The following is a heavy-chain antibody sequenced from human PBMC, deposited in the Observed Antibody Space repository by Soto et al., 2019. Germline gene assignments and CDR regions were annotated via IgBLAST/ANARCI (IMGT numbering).Heavy chain of an antibody. CDR1: GGSISSSSYY. Sequence: PETLSLTCTVSGGSISSSSYYWGWIRQPPGKGLEWIGSIYYSGSTYYNPSLKSRVTISVDTSKNQFSLKLSSVTAADPAVYYCASPKIAFYNWFDPWGQGTLVTVSS. J-gene: IGHJ5*02. V-gene: IGHV4-39*01. D-gene: IGHD3-3*02. CDR3: ASPKIAFYNWFDP. CDR2: IYYSGST.